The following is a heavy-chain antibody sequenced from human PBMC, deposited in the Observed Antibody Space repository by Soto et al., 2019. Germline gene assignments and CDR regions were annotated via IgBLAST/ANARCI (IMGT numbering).Heavy chain of an antibody. V-gene: IGHV1-69*13. Sequence: ASVKVPCKASGGTFSSYAISWVRQAPGQGLEWMGGIIPIFGTANYAQKFQGRVTITADESTSTACMELSSLRSEDTAVYYCAGQDYDFWSGRTNYYYYGMDVWGQGTTVTVSS. CDR3: AGQDYDFWSGRTNYYYYGMDV. CDR2: IIPIFGTA. CDR1: GGTFSSYA. D-gene: IGHD3-3*01. J-gene: IGHJ6*02.